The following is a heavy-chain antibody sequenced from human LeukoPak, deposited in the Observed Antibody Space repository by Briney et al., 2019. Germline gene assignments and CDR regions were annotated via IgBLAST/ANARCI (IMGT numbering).Heavy chain of an antibody. D-gene: IGHD3-22*01. CDR3: AKDRDYYDSSGYYYDYFDY. CDR2: ISGSGGST. Sequence: GGSLRLSCAASGFTFSSYAMSWVRQAPGKGLEWVSAISGSGGSTYYSDSVKGRFTISRDNSKNTLYLQMNSLRAEDTAVYYCAKDRDYYDSSGYYYDYFDYWGQGTLVTVSS. J-gene: IGHJ4*02. CDR1: GFTFSSYA. V-gene: IGHV3-23*01.